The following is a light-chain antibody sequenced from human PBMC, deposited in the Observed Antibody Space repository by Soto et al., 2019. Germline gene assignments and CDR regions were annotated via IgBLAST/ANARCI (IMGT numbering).Light chain of an antibody. J-gene: IGKJ3*01. CDR3: HQYDRSAIFT. CDR2: SAS. Sequence: EVVLTQSPGTLSLSPGERVTLSCRASQSVASSYLAWYQQKPGRAPRLLFYSASSRATGIPDRFSGSGSGTDFTLTISRLEPEDFAVYYCHQYDRSAIFTFGPGTTVDIK. CDR1: QSVASSY. V-gene: IGKV3-20*01.